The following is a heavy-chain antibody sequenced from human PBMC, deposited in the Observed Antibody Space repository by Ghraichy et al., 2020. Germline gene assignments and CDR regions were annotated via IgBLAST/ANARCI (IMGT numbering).Heavy chain of an antibody. J-gene: IGHJ4*02. CDR3: AREGSSSSNYYDH. D-gene: IGHD6-6*01. Sequence: ASVKVSCKTSGYTFIDFYIHWVRQAPRQGLEWMGRINPKSGGTNYAQKFQGRVTMTRDTSINTAYMELSSLKSDDTAMYYCAREGSSSSNYYDHWGQGALVTVSS. CDR1: GYTFIDFY. V-gene: IGHV1-2*06. CDR2: INPKSGGT.